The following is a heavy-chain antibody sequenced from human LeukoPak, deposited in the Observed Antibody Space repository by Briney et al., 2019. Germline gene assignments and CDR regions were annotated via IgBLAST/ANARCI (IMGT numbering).Heavy chain of an antibody. CDR2: IHYSGKT. V-gene: IGHV4-61*01. CDR1: GASVSSANYY. Sequence: SETLSLTCTVSGASVSSANYYWTWIRQPPGKGLGWIGFIHYSGKTNYNPSLKSRVIMSVDTSKDQFSLTLSSVTTADTAVYYCARGSGYYYYFDYWGQGTLLTVSS. D-gene: IGHD3-22*01. CDR3: ARGSGYYYYFDY. J-gene: IGHJ4*02.